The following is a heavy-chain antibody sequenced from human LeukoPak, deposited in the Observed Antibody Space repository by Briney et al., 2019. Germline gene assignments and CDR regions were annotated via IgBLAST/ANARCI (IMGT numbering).Heavy chain of an antibody. V-gene: IGHV3-30-3*01. CDR2: ISYDGSNR. J-gene: IGHJ4*02. Sequence: ARSLRLSCAASGFSFSSYAMHWVRLAPATGLEWVAVISYDGSNRYYADSVMGRFTISRDNSKNTLYLQMNSLRAEDTDVYYCASESPLYYDGNSEFWGQGALVTVSS. CDR1: GFSFSSYA. D-gene: IGHD4-23*01. CDR3: ASESPLYYDGNSEF.